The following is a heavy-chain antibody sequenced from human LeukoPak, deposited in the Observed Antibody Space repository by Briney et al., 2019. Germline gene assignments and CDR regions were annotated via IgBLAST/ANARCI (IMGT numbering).Heavy chain of an antibody. V-gene: IGHV3-23*01. J-gene: IGHJ3*02. CDR3: AKLGGGDCYFHFDI. Sequence: GGSLRLSSAASGFTFSSYAMSGVRQAPGKGLEWVSAISGSGGSTYYADSVKGRFTISRDNSKNTLYLQMNRLRAEDTAVYYCAKLGGGDCYFHFDIWGQGTMVTVSS. CDR2: ISGSGGST. D-gene: IGHD2-21*01. CDR1: GFTFSSYA.